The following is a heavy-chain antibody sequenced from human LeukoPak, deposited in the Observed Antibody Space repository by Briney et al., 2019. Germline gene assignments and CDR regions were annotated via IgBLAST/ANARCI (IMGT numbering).Heavy chain of an antibody. D-gene: IGHD6-19*01. CDR3: ARGGSGWYVYFDC. CDR1: GFTVSRNY. V-gene: IGHV3-53*01. CDR2: IYGGGST. J-gene: IGHJ4*02. Sequence: PGGSLTLSCAASGFTVSRNYMSWVRQAPGKGLEWVSVIYGGGSTYYADSVKGRFTISRDHSKNTLYLQMNSLRAEDTAVYYCARGGSGWYVYFDCWGQGTLVTVSS.